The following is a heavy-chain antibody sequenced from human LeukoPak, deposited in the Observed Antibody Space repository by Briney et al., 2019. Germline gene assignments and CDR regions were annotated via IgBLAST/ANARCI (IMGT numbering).Heavy chain of an antibody. CDR1: GFTFSSYS. J-gene: IGHJ4*02. Sequence: GGSLRLSCAASGFTFSSYSMNWVRQAPGKGLEWVSYISGDTSAIYYADSVKGRFTISRDNAKNSVYLQMNSLRAEDPALYYCARDYVYSCDHWGQGILVTVSS. CDR2: ISGDTSAI. CDR3: ARDYVYSCDH. D-gene: IGHD3-16*01. V-gene: IGHV3-48*01.